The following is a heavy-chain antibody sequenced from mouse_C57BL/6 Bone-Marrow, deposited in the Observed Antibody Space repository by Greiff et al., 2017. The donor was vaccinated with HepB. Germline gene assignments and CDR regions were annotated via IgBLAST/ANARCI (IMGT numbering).Heavy chain of an antibody. CDR2: IDPSDSYT. D-gene: IGHD1-1*01. J-gene: IGHJ2*01. V-gene: IGHV1-69*01. Sequence: QVQLQQPGAELVMPGASVKLSCKASGYTFTSYWMHWVKQRPGQGLEWIGEIDPSDSYTNYNQKFKGKSTLTVDKSSSTAYMQLSSLTSEDSAVYYCARCGSSYPHYFDYWGQGTTLTVSS. CDR1: GYTFTSYW. CDR3: ARCGSSYPHYFDY.